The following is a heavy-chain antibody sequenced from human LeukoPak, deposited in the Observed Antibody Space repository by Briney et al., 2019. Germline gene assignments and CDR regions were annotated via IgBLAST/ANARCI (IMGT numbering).Heavy chain of an antibody. CDR1: GGTFSSYA. CDR3: ARDRSDYEIDY. J-gene: IGHJ4*02. CDR2: IIPIFGTA. D-gene: IGHD5-12*01. Sequence: GASVKVSCKASGGTFSSYAISWVRQAPGQGLEWMGRIIPIFGTANYAQKFQGRVTITTDESTSTAYKELSSLRSEDTAVYYCARDRSDYEIDYWGQGTLVTVSS. V-gene: IGHV1-69*05.